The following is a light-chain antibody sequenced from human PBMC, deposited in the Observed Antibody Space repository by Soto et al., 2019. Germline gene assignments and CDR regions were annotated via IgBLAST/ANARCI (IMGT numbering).Light chain of an antibody. CDR2: EVS. V-gene: IGLV2-14*01. Sequence: QSVLAQPASVSGSPGRSITISCTVTSSDVGAYKYVSWYQQHPGQAPKLMIYEVSNRPSGVSNRFSGSKSGNTASLTISGLQAEDEAGYYCSSHTSSSTVYVFGTGTKVTVL. J-gene: IGLJ1*01. CDR1: SSDVGAYKY. CDR3: SSHTSSSTVYV.